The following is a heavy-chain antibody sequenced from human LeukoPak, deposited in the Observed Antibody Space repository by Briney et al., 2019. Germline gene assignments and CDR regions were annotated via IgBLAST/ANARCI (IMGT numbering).Heavy chain of an antibody. CDR1: GFIVSSNF. V-gene: IGHV3-48*01. CDR2: ISSSSSTI. Sequence: QPGGSLRLSCAASGFIVSSNFMNWVRQAPGKGLEWVAYISSSSSTIYYADSVKGRFTISRDNAKNSLYLQMNSLRAEDTAVYYCAREGALWFGELVVGDYWGQGTLVTVSS. J-gene: IGHJ4*02. CDR3: AREGALWFGELVVGDY. D-gene: IGHD3-10*01.